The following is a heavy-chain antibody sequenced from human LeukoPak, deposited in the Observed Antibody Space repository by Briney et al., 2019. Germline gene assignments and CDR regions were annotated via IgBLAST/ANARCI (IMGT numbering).Heavy chain of an antibody. D-gene: IGHD3-16*01. V-gene: IGHV3-48*03. Sequence: PGGPLRLSCAASGFTFSSYEMNWVRQAPGKGLEWVSYISSSGSTIYYADSVKGRFTISRDNAKNSLYLQMNSLRAEDTAVYYCARGDSYVLDYWGQGTLVTVSS. CDR2: ISSSGSTI. J-gene: IGHJ4*02. CDR3: ARGDSYVLDY. CDR1: GFTFSSYE.